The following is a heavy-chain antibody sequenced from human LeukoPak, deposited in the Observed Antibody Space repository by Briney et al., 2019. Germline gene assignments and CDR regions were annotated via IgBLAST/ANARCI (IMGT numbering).Heavy chain of an antibody. Sequence: GGSLRLSCSASGFTFSSYAMHWVRQAPGKGLEYVSAISSNGGSTYYADSVKGRFTTSRDNSKNTLWLQMVSLRAEDMAVYYCAKDEKPDGRWNIDHWGQGTLVTVSS. CDR3: AKDEKPDGRWNIDH. CDR2: ISSNGGST. D-gene: IGHD1/OR15-1a*01. J-gene: IGHJ4*02. V-gene: IGHV3-64*04. CDR1: GFTFSSYA.